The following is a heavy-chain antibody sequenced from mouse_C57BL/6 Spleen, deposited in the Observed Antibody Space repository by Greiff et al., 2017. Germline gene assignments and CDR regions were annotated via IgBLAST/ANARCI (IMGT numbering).Heavy chain of an antibody. V-gene: IGHV2-5*01. Sequence: VMLVESGPGLVQPSQSLSITCTVSGFSLTSYGVHWVRQSPGKGLEWLGEIWSGGSTDYNAAFMSRLSITKNNSKSQVFLKMNSLLADDTAIYCSAKNRCDYDYGYTMDYWGQGTSVTVSS. D-gene: IGHD2-4*01. J-gene: IGHJ4*01. CDR3: AKNRCDYDYGYTMDY. CDR1: GFSLTSYG. CDR2: IWSGGST.